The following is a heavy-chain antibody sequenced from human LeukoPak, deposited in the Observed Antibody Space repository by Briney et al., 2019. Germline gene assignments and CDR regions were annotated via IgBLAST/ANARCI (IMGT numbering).Heavy chain of an antibody. CDR2: ISAYNGNT. CDR1: GYTFTSYG. Sequence: EASVKVSCKASGYTFTSYGISWVRQAPGQGLEWMGWISAYNGNTNYAQKPQGRVTMTTDTSTSTAYMELRSLRSDDTAVYYCARGTQLVRISPSPGYYYGMDVWGQGTTVTVSS. V-gene: IGHV1-18*01. CDR3: ARGTQLVRISPSPGYYYGMDV. D-gene: IGHD6-13*01. J-gene: IGHJ6*02.